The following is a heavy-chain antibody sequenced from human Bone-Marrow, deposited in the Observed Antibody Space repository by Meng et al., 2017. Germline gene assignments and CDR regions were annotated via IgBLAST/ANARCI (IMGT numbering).Heavy chain of an antibody. J-gene: IGHJ1*01. V-gene: IGHV4-31*03. CDR1: GGSISSGGYY. D-gene: IGHD6-13*01. CDR3: ARGPLSAAGTMGYFQH. CDR2: IYYSGST. Sequence: VQLREEVAGLVKPSQTLSLTCTVSGGSISSGGYYWSWIRQHPGKGLEWIGYIYYSGSTYYNPSLKSRVTISVDTSKNQFSLKLSSVTAADTAVYYCARGPLSAAGTMGYFQHWGQGTLVTVSS.